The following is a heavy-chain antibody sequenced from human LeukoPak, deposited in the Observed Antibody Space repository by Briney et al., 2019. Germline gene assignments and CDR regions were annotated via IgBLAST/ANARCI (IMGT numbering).Heavy chain of an antibody. CDR1: GGSISDYY. CDR2: IHYSGSS. J-gene: IGHJ4*02. V-gene: IGHV4-59*01. Sequence: SETLSLTCTVSGGSISDYYWSWIRQPPGKGLEWIGYIHYSGSSNYNPSLKSRVTMSVDTSKNQFSLKLSSVTAADTAVYYCARYDRSGYGFDCWGQGTLVTVSS. CDR3: ARYDRSGYGFDC. D-gene: IGHD5-12*01.